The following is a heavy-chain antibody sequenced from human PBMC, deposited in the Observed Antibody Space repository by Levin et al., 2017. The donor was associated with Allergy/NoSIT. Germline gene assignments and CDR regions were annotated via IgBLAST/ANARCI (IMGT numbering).Heavy chain of an antibody. CDR3: ARGGYGGTCTTRHMDV. J-gene: IGHJ6*03. V-gene: IGHV3-21*06. Sequence: GGSLRLSCAASGFSFSDYSMTWVRQAPGKGLEWVSAISSSSSFIFYTDSVEGRFTISRDNAKNSLSLQMNSLRAEDTAVYYCARGGYGGTCTTRHMDVWGKGTTVIVSS. CDR2: ISSSSSFI. CDR1: GFSFSDYS. D-gene: IGHD2-2*01.